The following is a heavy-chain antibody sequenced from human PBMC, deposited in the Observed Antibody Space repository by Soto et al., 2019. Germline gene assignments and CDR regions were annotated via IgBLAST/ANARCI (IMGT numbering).Heavy chain of an antibody. D-gene: IGHD2-21*02. CDR3: ARDLAYCGGDCYPIDY. J-gene: IGHJ4*02. Sequence: QVQLVQSGAEVKKPGASVKVSCKASGYTFTSNGISWVRQAPGQGLEWMGWISAYNGNTNYAQKLQGRVTMTTDTSTSTADMELRSLRSDDTAVYYWARDLAYCGGDCYPIDYWGQGTLVTVSS. CDR1: GYTFTSNG. V-gene: IGHV1-18*01. CDR2: ISAYNGNT.